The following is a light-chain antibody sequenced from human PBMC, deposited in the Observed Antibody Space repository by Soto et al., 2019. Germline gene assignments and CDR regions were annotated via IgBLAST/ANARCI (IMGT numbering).Light chain of an antibody. CDR1: QSVSSN. CDR2: GAS. CDR3: HQYDAGPYT. V-gene: IGKV3-15*01. J-gene: IGKJ2*01. Sequence: DILMTQSPATLSVSPGERATLSCRASQSVSSNVAWYQQIPGQTPRLLIYGASTRATGIPVRFSGSGSGAEFTLTISSLQSEDFAVYHCHQYDAGPYTFGQGTKVDIK.